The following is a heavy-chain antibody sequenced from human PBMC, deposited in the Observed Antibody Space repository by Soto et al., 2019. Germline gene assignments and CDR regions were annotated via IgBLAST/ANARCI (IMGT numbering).Heavy chain of an antibody. Sequence: SVKVSCKASGGTFSSYTISWVRQAPGQGLEWMGRIIPILGIANYAQKFQGRVTITADKPTSTAYMELSSLRSEDTAVYYCARGSSGAATWEEGLFDPWGPGTLVNVSS. CDR2: IIPILGIA. V-gene: IGHV1-69*02. CDR1: GGTFSSYT. J-gene: IGHJ5*02. D-gene: IGHD2-15*01. CDR3: ARGSSGAATWEEGLFDP.